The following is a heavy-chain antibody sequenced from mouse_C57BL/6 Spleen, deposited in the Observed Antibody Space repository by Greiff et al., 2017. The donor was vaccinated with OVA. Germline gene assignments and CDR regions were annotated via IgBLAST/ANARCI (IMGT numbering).Heavy chain of an antibody. CDR1: GYTFTSYW. CDR2: IDPSDSET. Sequence: VKLQQPGAELVRPGSSVKLSCKASGYTFTSYWMHWVKQRPIQGLEWIGNIDPSDSETHYNQKFKDKATLTVDKSSSTAYMQLSSLTSEDSAVYYCARGGSSDNWGQGTTLTVSS. CDR3: ARGGSSDN. D-gene: IGHD1-1*01. J-gene: IGHJ2*01. V-gene: IGHV1-52*01.